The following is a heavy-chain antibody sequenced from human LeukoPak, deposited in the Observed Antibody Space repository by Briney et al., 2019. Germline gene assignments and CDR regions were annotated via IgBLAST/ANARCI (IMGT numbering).Heavy chain of an antibody. V-gene: IGHV4-4*02. CDR1: GGSITSTNY. CDR3: ARGGDRRGFDY. D-gene: IGHD1-14*01. J-gene: IGHJ4*02. Sequence: PSETLSLTCGVSGGSITSTNYWTWVRQPPGKGLEWIGHIYDSGTTYYNPALQSRVTISVDTSDNQFSLKLRSLTAADTAVYYCARGGDRRGFDYWGQGTLVTVSS. CDR2: IYDSGTT.